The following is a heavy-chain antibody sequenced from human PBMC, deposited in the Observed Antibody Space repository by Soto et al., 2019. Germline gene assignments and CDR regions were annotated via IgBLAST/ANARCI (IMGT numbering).Heavy chain of an antibody. V-gene: IGHV1-69*01. CDR3: AREGYCSGGSCPRGYYYYGMDV. CDR2: ISPFFGTA. D-gene: IGHD2-15*01. CDR1: GGTFSSYA. Sequence: QVQLVQSGAEVKKPGSSVKVSCKASGGTFSSYAISWVRQAPGQGFGWWGGISPFFGTANYAQKFQGRVTITADESTSTAYMELSSLRSEDTAVYYCAREGYCSGGSCPRGYYYYGMDVWGQGTTVTVSS. J-gene: IGHJ6*02.